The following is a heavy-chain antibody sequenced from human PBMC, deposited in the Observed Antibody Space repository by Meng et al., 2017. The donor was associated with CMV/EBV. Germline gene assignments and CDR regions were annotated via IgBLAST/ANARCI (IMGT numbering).Heavy chain of an antibody. CDR2: IYYSGST. D-gene: IGHD6-19*01. CDR3: ARGGAVAGTDY. CDR1: GGPIGSGGYY. V-gene: IGHV4-31*03. J-gene: IGHJ4*02. Sequence: SETLSLTCTVSGGPIGSGGYYWSWIRQHPGKGLEWIGYIYYSGSTYYNPSLKSRVTISVDTSKNQFSLKLSSVTAADTAVYYCARGGAVAGTDYWGQGTLVTVSS.